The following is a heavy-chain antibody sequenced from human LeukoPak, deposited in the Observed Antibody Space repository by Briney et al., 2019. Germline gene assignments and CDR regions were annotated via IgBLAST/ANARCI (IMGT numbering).Heavy chain of an antibody. CDR1: AYSISSGYY. D-gene: IGHD5-24*01. V-gene: IGHV4-38-2*02. J-gene: IGHJ4*02. CDR3: ARGGMATILFDY. CDR2: IFHSGNS. Sequence: SETLSLPCTVSAYSISSGYYWGWIRQPPGKGLEWIGSIFHSGNSYYNPSLKSRVTMSVDTSKNQFSLNLSSMTAADTAVYYCARGGMATILFDYWGQGTLVTVSS.